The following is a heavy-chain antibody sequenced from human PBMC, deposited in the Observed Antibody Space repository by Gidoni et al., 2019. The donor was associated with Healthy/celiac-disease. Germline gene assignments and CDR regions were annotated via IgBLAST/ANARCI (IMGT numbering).Heavy chain of an antibody. V-gene: IGHV4-34*01. J-gene: IGHJ4*02. Sequence: QVQLQQWGAGLLKPSETLSLTCAVYGGSFRGYYWSWLRQPPGKGLEWIGEINHSGSTNYNLSLKSRVTISVDTSKNQFSLKLSSVTAADTAVYYCARGLLVGAYGSGTNKVFDYWGQGTLVTVSS. CDR3: ARGLLVGAYGSGTNKVFDY. CDR1: GGSFRGYY. D-gene: IGHD3-10*01. CDR2: INHSGST.